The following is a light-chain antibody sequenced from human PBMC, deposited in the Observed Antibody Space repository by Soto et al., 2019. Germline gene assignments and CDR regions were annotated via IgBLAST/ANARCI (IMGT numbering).Light chain of an antibody. J-gene: IGKJ5*01. CDR2: GAS. V-gene: IGKV3D-20*02. CDR1: QSVSNNF. CDR3: QQRSNWPLIT. Sequence: EIVLTQSPGTLSLSPVERATLSCMASQSVSNNFLAWYQQKPGQAPRLFIYGASSRATGIPDRFSGSGSGTDFTLTISSLEPEDFAVYYCQQRSNWPLITFGQGTRLEIK.